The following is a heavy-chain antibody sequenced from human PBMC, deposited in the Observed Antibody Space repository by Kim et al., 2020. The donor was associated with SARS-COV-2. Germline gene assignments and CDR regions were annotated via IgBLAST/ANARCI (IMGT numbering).Heavy chain of an antibody. CDR1: GFTFSSYS. CDR3: AREPGYDYVWGSYRPPDY. D-gene: IGHD3-16*02. V-gene: IGHV3-48*02. CDR2: ISSSSSTI. Sequence: GGSLRLSCAASGFTFSSYSMNWVRQAPGKGLEWVSYISSSSSTIYYADSVKGRFTISRDNAKNSLYLQMNSLRDEDTAVYYCAREPGYDYVWGSYRPPDYWGQGTLVTVSS. J-gene: IGHJ4*02.